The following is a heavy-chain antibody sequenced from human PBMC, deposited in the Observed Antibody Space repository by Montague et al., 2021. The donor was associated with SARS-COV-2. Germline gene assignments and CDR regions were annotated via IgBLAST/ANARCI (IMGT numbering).Heavy chain of an antibody. CDR3: ARHGSSGYFDWLGD. CDR2: IYYSGST. Sequence: SETLSLTCTVSGGSISSSSYYWGWIRQPPGKGLEWVGSIYYSGSTYYXPSLKSRVTISVDTSKNQFSLKLSSVTAADTAVYYCARHGSSGYFDWLGDWGQGTLVTVSS. CDR1: GGSISSSSYY. D-gene: IGHD3-9*01. V-gene: IGHV4-39*01. J-gene: IGHJ4*02.